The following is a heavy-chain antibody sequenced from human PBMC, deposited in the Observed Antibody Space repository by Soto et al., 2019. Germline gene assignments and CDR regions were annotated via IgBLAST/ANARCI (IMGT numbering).Heavy chain of an antibody. CDR2: IKSRGNGGTT. CDR1: GFIFSNAW. Sequence: QLVESGGGLVTPGKSVTLSCVGSGFIFSNAWVHWVRQAPGTGLEWVGRIKSRGNGGTTDYSAPVQGRFTISRDDSKNTVYLQMNSLKTEDTAVYFCSKQRGPSGFSYYGLEVWGQGSTVTV. J-gene: IGHJ6*01. V-gene: IGHV3-15*07. CDR3: SKQRGPSGFSYYGLEV. D-gene: IGHD3-3*01.